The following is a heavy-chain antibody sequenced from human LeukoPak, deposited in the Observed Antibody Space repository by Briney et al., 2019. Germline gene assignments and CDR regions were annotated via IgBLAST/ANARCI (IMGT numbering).Heavy chain of an antibody. V-gene: IGHV3-48*04. J-gene: IGHJ4*02. Sequence: GGSLRLSCAASGFTFSSYSMNWVRQAPGKELEWVSFISSSSSTIYYADSVKGRFTISRDNTKNSLYLQMNSLRAEDTAVYYCARDRGGSYSAIDYWGQGTLVTVSS. CDR3: ARDRGGSYSAIDY. CDR1: GFTFSSYS. CDR2: ISSSSSTI. D-gene: IGHD1-26*01.